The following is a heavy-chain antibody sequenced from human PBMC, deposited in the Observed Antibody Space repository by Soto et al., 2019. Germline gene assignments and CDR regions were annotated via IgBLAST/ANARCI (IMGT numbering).Heavy chain of an antibody. Sequence: EVQLVESGGGLVQPGGSLRLSCAASGFTVSSNYMSWVRQAPGKGLEWVSVIYSGGSTYYADSVKGRFTISRDNSKNTLYLKTNSLRAEDTAVYYCASDRDGSGSPNFDYWGQGTLVTVSS. V-gene: IGHV3-66*01. CDR2: IYSGGST. J-gene: IGHJ4*02. D-gene: IGHD6-19*01. CDR3: ASDRDGSGSPNFDY. CDR1: GFTVSSNY.